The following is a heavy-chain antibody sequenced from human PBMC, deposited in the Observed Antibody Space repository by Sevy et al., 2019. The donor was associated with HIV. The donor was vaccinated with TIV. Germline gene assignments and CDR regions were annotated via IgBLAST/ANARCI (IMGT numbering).Heavy chain of an antibody. V-gene: IGHV1-18*01. CDR3: AAGYYDFWSGYYAFDI. CDR2: ISAYNGNT. Sequence: ASVKVSCKASGYTFTSYGISWVRQAPGQGLEWMGWISAYNGNTNYAQKLQGRVTMTTDTSTSTAYMELRSLRSDETAVYYCAAGYYDFWSGYYAFDIWGQGTMVTVSS. CDR1: GYTFTSYG. J-gene: IGHJ3*02. D-gene: IGHD3-3*01.